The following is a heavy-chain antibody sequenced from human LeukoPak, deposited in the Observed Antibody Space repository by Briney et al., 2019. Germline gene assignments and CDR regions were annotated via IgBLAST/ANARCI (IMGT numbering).Heavy chain of an antibody. Sequence: GGSLRLSCAASGFTFGVSWMSWVRQAPGKGLEWVANIKEDGGVKNYVDSVKGRLTISRDNAKSSLFLQMNSLRVEDTAVYYCVKDRGWNTFDYWGQGTLVTVSS. CDR3: VKDRGWNTFDY. D-gene: IGHD1/OR15-1a*01. J-gene: IGHJ4*02. CDR2: IKEDGGVK. CDR1: GFTFGVSW. V-gene: IGHV3-7*01.